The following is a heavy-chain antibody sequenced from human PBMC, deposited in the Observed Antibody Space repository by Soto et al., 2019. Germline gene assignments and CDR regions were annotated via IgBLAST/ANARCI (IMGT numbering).Heavy chain of an antibody. V-gene: IGHV3-74*01. CDR2: INSDGSRT. J-gene: IGHJ6*02. CDR3: ARESTEITLFGMDV. CDR1: GFTFSNYW. Sequence: RLSCAASGFTFSNYWMYWVRQAPGKGLVWVSRINSDGSRTNYADSVKGRLSISRDNAKNTLYLQMNSLRAEDTAVYYCARESTEITLFGMDVWGQGTTVTVSS. D-gene: IGHD1-20*01.